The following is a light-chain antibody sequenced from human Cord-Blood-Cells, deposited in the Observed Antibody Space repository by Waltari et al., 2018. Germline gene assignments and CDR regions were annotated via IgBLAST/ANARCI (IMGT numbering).Light chain of an antibody. CDR2: DVS. J-gene: IGLJ1*01. V-gene: IGLV2-11*01. CDR3: CSYAGSYTFYV. Sequence: QSALTQPRSVSGSPGQSVTIPCTGTSRDVGGYNYTSWYQQHPGKAPKLMIYDVSKRPSGVPDRFSGSKSGNTASLTISGLQAEDEADYYCCSYAGSYTFYVFGTGTKVTVL. CDR1: SRDVGGYNY.